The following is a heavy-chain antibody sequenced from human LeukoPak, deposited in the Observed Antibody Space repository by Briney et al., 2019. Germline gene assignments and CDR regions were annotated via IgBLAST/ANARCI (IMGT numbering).Heavy chain of an antibody. D-gene: IGHD3-3*01. CDR1: GGSFSGYY. Sequence: PSETLSLTCAVYGGSFSGYYWSWIRQPPGKGLEWIGEINHSGSTNYNPSLMSRVTISVDTSKNQFSLKLSSVTAADTAVYYCARFGVVPSYYYYYGMDVWGQGTTVTVSS. J-gene: IGHJ6*02. CDR2: INHSGST. CDR3: ARFGVVPSYYYYYGMDV. V-gene: IGHV4-34*01.